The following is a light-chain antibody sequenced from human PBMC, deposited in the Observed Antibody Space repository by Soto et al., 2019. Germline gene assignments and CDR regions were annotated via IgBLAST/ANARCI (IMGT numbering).Light chain of an antibody. J-gene: IGKJ2*01. Sequence: DIVMTQSPDSLAVSLGERATINCKSSQSVLYSSNNKNYLAWYQQRPGQPPKLLIYWASTRESGVPDRFSGSGSGTDFTLTITSLQAEDVAVYYCPQYESTPPTCGQGTKLEIK. V-gene: IGKV4-1*01. CDR3: PQYESTPPT. CDR1: QSVLYSSNNKNY. CDR2: WAS.